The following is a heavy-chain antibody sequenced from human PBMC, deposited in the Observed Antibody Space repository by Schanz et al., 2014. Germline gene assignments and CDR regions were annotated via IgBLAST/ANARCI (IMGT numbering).Heavy chain of an antibody. CDR1: GFTFSNYS. V-gene: IGHV3-33*08. CDR3: VRDTDYHFDY. Sequence: VQLVESGGGLVQPGGSLRLSCAASGFTFSNYSMNWVRQAPGKGLEWVAVIWYDGNNKFYADSVKGRFIISRDNAKNALYLQMNSLRAEDTAVYYCVRDTDYHFDYWGQGTLVTVSS. J-gene: IGHJ4*02. CDR2: IWYDGNNK. D-gene: IGHD4-17*01.